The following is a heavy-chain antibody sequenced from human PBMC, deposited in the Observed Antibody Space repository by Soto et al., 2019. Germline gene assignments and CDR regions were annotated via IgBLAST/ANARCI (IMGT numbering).Heavy chain of an antibody. Sequence: EVRLVESGGGLVKPGGSLRLSCAASGFTFNKYSMNWVRQAPGKGLEWVASITSKTGEQYYADSVKGRFIISRDNTNNSLSLQVTSLRDEDTAVYYCARDLMPNDRGLGDLAYWGQVTLVTVSS. CDR2: ITSKTGEQ. CDR1: GFTFNKYS. CDR3: ARDLMPNDRGLGDLAY. D-gene: IGHD3-22*01. J-gene: IGHJ4*02. V-gene: IGHV3-21*06.